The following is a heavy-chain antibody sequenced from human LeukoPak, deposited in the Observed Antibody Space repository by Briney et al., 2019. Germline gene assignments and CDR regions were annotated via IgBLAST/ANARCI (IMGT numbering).Heavy chain of an antibody. Sequence: SETLSLTCTVSGGSISSYYWSWIRQPPGKGLEWIGYIYYSGSTNYNPSLKSRVTISVDTSKNQFSLKLSSVTAADTAVYYCARVPRDFTGSGSYFYYYYYMDVWGKGTTVTISS. D-gene: IGHD3-10*01. CDR3: ARVPRDFTGSGSYFYYYYYMDV. V-gene: IGHV4-59*01. J-gene: IGHJ6*03. CDR2: IYYSGST. CDR1: GGSISSYY.